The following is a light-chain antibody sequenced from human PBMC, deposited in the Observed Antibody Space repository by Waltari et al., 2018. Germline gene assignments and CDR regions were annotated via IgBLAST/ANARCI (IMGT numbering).Light chain of an antibody. V-gene: IGKV3-15*01. Sequence: EIVMTQSPATLSVFPGERATLSCRASQSIRSNLAWYHHKPGQAPRLLIYGASTRGTGIPARVSGSGSGTEFPLTISSLQSEDFAVYLCQQYDHWLGTFGQGTKVEIK. CDR1: QSIRSN. CDR2: GAS. CDR3: QQYDHWLGT. J-gene: IGKJ1*01.